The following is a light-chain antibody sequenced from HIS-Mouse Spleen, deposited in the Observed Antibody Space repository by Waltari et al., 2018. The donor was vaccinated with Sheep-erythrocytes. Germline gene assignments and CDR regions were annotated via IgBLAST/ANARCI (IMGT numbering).Light chain of an antibody. CDR2: EGS. V-gene: IGLV2-23*01. CDR3: CSYAGSSTPWV. J-gene: IGLJ3*02. CDR1: SSDVGSYNL. Sequence: QSALTQPASVSGSPGQSLTISGPGTSSDVGSYNLFSWYQQHPGKAPKLMIYEGSKRPSGVSNRFSGSKSGNTASLTISGLQAEDEADYYCCSYAGSSTPWVFGGGTKLTVL.